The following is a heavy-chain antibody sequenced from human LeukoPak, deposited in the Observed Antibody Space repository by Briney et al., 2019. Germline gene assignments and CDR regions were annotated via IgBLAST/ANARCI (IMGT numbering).Heavy chain of an antibody. CDR2: INSDGSST. V-gene: IGHV3-74*01. CDR1: GFTFSIYW. Sequence: QPGGSLRLSCAASGFTFSIYWMHWVRQPPGKGLVWVSRINSDGSSTSYADSVKGRFTISRDNAKNTLYLQMNRLRVEDTALYYCARDAPGNTALDYWGQGSLVTVSS. CDR3: ARDAPGNTALDY. D-gene: IGHD5-18*01. J-gene: IGHJ4*02.